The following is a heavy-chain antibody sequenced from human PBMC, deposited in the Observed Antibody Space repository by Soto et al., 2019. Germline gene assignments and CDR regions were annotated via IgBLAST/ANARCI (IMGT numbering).Heavy chain of an antibody. CDR3: VRRVSGNYDY. Sequence: EVQLAESGGGMVQPGGSLRLSCVASGFTFSSYDMHWVRQAQGKGLEYVSSISSNGGTTYYGNSVKGRFTISRDNSKITLYLQMGSLRAEDMAVYYCVRRVSGNYDYWGQGTLVTVSP. V-gene: IGHV3-64*01. CDR1: GFTFSSYD. D-gene: IGHD1-7*01. CDR2: ISSNGGTT. J-gene: IGHJ4*02.